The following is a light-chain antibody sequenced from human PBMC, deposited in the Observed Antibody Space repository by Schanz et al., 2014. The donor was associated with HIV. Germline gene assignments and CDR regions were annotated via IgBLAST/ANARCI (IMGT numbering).Light chain of an antibody. Sequence: ENVLTQSPATLSVSPGERATLSCRASQSVSSYLAWYQQKPGQAPRLLIYATSFRATGIPDRFSGSGSGTDFTLTISRLEPEDFAVYYCQQYGSSSETFGQGTKVEIK. V-gene: IGKV3-20*01. CDR3: QQYGSSSET. CDR1: QSVSSY. J-gene: IGKJ1*01. CDR2: ATS.